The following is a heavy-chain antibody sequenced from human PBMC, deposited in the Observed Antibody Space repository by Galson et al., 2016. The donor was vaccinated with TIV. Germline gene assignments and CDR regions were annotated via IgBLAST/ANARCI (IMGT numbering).Heavy chain of an antibody. D-gene: IGHD2-8*02. CDR3: EHFNYQAWESQYIDTGGEDAFDS. J-gene: IGHJ3*02. Sequence: PALVKPTQTLTLTCTFSGFSLSTSGVGVGWIRQPPGKALEWLALIYWDDDKRYSPSLKSRLTITKDTSKNHVVLTMTNMDPVDTATSYCEHFNYQAWESQYIDTGGEDAFDSWVQGTMVTVSS. V-gene: IGHV2-5*02. CDR1: GFSLSTSGVG. CDR2: IYWDDDK.